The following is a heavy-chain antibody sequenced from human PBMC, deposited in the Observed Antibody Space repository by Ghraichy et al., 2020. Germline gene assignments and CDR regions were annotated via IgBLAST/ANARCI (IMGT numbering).Heavy chain of an antibody. V-gene: IGHV3-7*01. CDR2: TKEDGSQM. Sequence: GGSLRLSCAASGFTFSDYWMTWVRQPPGKGLEWVASTKEDGSQMFYADSVKGRFSISRDNAKNSLSLQMNSLRAEDTAVYFCARDNAYYYDSSGYPGGYWGQGTLVTVSS. CDR1: GFTFSDYW. D-gene: IGHD3-22*01. J-gene: IGHJ4*02. CDR3: ARDNAYYYDSSGYPGGY.